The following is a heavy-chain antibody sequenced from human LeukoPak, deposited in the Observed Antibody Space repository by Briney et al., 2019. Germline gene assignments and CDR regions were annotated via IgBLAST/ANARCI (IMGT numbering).Heavy chain of an antibody. V-gene: IGHV3-21*01. D-gene: IGHD6-19*01. CDR1: GFTFSSYS. CDR3: ARARSSGWYRDY. J-gene: IGHJ4*02. CDR2: ISSSSYI. Sequence: PGGSLRLSCAASGFTFSSYSMNWVRQAPGKGLEWVSSISSSSYIYYADSVKGRFTISRDNAENSLYLQMNSLRAEDTAEYYCARARSSGWYRDYRGQGTLVTVSS.